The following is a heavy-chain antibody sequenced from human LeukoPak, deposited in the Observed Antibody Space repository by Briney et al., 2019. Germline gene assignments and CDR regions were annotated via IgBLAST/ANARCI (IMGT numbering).Heavy chain of an antibody. J-gene: IGHJ6*02. D-gene: IGHD2-15*01. CDR3: ARGANFYYYGMDV. CDR1: GGSFSGYY. Sequence: LSETLSLTCAVYGGSFSGYYWSWIRQPPGKGLEWIGEINHSGSTNYNPSLKSRVTISVDTSQNQFSLKLSSVTAADTAVYYCARGANFYYYGMDVWGQGTMVPASS. CDR2: INHSGST. V-gene: IGHV4-34*01.